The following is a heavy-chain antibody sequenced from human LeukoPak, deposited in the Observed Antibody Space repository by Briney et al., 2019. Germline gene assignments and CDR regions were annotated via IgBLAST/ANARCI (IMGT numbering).Heavy chain of an antibody. CDR2: ISNGSTYT. Sequence: GGSLRLSCAASGFTFSDYYMSWVRQAPGKGLEWISYISNGSTYTNYADSVKGRFTISRDNGKNSLYLQMNSLTAEDTAVYFCATLYYHSSGYYYGYYFDYWGQGTLVTVSS. J-gene: IGHJ4*02. D-gene: IGHD3-22*01. CDR1: GFTFSDYY. V-gene: IGHV3-11*06. CDR3: ATLYYHSSGYYYGYYFDY.